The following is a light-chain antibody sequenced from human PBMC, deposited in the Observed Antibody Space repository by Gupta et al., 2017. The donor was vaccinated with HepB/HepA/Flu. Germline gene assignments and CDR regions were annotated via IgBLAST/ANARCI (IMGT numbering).Light chain of an antibody. CDR2: AAS. Sequence: ELVLPQSPGTLSLSPGERATLPCRASQSANSDYLAWYQQKPGQAPRLLIYAASSRATGIPDRFSGSGSGTDFTLTISRLEPEDFAVYYCQQYAGSPLTFGQGTRLEIK. CDR3: QQYAGSPLT. V-gene: IGKV3-20*01. J-gene: IGKJ5*01. CDR1: QSANSDY.